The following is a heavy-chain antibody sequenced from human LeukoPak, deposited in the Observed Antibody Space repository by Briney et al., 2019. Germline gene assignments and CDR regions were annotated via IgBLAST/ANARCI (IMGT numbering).Heavy chain of an antibody. D-gene: IGHD3-3*01. Sequence: GGSLRLSCAASGFTFSSYGMHWVRQAPGKGLEWVAVISYDGSNKYYADSVKGRFTISRDNSKNTLYLQMNSLRAEDTAVYYCARGGFWSGYYSEPRPFDIWGQGTMVTVSS. CDR2: ISYDGSNK. CDR1: GFTFSSYG. CDR3: ARGGFWSGYYSEPRPFDI. V-gene: IGHV3-30*03. J-gene: IGHJ3*02.